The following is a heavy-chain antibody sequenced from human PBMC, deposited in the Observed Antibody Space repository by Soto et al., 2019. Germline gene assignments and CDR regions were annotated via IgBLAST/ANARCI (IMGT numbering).Heavy chain of an antibody. CDR3: ARGSPIYYDSSSFDY. D-gene: IGHD3-22*01. CDR2: IFHSGST. Sequence: QLQLQESGSGLVKSSQTLSLTCAVSGGSISSDGYSWNWIRQPPGKGLEWIGYIFHSGSTYYNPSLERRVTISVDRSGSPFSLRLSSVTAADTAVYYCARGSPIYYDSSSFDYWGQGTLVTVSS. CDR1: GGSISSDGYS. V-gene: IGHV4-30-2*01. J-gene: IGHJ4*02.